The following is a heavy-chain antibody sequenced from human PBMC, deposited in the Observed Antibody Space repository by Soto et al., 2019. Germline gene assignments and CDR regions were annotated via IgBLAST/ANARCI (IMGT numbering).Heavy chain of an antibody. V-gene: IGHV1-18*01. CDR3: AREGEQQLAHYSYVMDV. CDR2: ISAYNGNT. Sequence: QVQLVQSGAEVKKPGASVKVSCKASGYTFTSYGISWVRQAPGQGLEWMGWISAYNGNTNYAQKLQGRVTMTTDTSTSTGYMELRSLRSDDTAVYYCAREGEQQLAHYSYVMDVWGQGTTVTVSS. D-gene: IGHD6-13*01. CDR1: GYTFTSYG. J-gene: IGHJ6*02.